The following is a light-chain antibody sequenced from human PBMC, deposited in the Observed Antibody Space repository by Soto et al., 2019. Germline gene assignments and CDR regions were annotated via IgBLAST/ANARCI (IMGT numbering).Light chain of an antibody. Sequence: EIVLTQSPGTLSLSPGERATLSCRGSQSVSSSYLAWYQQRPGQAPRLLIYGASNRAAGIPNRFSGSGSGTDFTLTISGLEHEDFAVYYCQHYGDSRRTFGQGTNVDIK. CDR1: QSVSSSY. CDR2: GAS. V-gene: IGKV3-20*01. J-gene: IGKJ1*01. CDR3: QHYGDSRRT.